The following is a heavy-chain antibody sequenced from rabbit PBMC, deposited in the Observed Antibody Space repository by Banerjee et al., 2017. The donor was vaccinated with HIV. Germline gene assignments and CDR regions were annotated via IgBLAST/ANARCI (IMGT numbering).Heavy chain of an antibody. CDR1: GFSFSSGYD. Sequence: QQLVESGGGLVKPGASLTLTCKAPGFSFSSGYDMCWVRQAPGKGLELIACIAAGSDSTSYASWAKGRFTISKTSSTTVTLQMTSLTAADTATYFCARESTVLPVMVVVPWYFDLWGLGTLVTVS. CDR2: IAAGSDST. CDR3: ARESTVLPVMVVVPWYFDL. D-gene: IGHD4-2*01. V-gene: IGHV1S40*01. J-gene: IGHJ4*01.